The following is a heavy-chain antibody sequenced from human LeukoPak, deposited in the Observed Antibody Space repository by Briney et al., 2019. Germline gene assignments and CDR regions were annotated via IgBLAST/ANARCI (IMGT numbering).Heavy chain of an antibody. CDR2: IYTTGTT. J-gene: IGHJ4*02. D-gene: IGHD2-2*02. V-gene: IGHV4-4*07. Sequence: SETLSLTCTVSSGSIRSYYWGWVRQPPGKGLEWIGRIYTTGTTQYNPSLKSRVTMSVDASTNQFSLNVRSMTAADTAVYYCGRQGYTASHYFFDYWSQGTLVAVS. CDR3: GRQGYTASHYFFDY. CDR1: SGSIRSYY.